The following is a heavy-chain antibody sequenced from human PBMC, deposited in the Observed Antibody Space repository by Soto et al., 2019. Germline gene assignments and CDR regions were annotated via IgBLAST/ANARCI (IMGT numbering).Heavy chain of an antibody. CDR1: GGSISSGDYY. Sequence: QVQLQESGPGLVKPSQTLSLTCTVSGGSISSGDYYWSWIRQPPGKGLEWIGYIYYSGSTYYNPSLKCRVTISVDTSKNQFSLKLSSVTAADTAVYYCARARRYSGYGVLAWVRDGYKRGFDYWGQGTLVTVSS. D-gene: IGHD5-12*01. V-gene: IGHV4-30-4*01. CDR2: IYYSGST. J-gene: IGHJ4*02. CDR3: ARARRYSGYGVLAWVRDGYKRGFDY.